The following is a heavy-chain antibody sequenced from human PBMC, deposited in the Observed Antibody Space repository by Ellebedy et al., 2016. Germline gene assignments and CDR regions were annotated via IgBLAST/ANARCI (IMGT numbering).Heavy chain of an antibody. J-gene: IGHJ4*02. V-gene: IGHV3-23*01. CDR1: GFTFSSYA. D-gene: IGHD3-22*01. Sequence: GGSLRLXXSASGFTFSSYAMHWVRQAPGKGLEWVSAISGSGGSTYYADSVKGRFTISRDNSKNTLYLQMNSLRAEDTAVYYCAKGGRHYYDSSGYYFDYWGQGTLVTVSS. CDR2: ISGSGGST. CDR3: AKGGRHYYDSSGYYFDY.